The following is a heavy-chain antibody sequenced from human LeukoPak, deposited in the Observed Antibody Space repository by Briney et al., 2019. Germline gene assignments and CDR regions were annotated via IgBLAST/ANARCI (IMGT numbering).Heavy chain of an antibody. CDR3: AKRGIVIRAVIIIGFHKEAYYFDY. CDR1: GITLSNYG. V-gene: IGHV3-23*01. D-gene: IGHD3-10*01. CDR2: ISERGGST. Sequence: PGGSLRLSCVVSGITLSNYGMSWLRQAPRKGLQWVSGISERGGSTNYADSVKGRFIISRDTSKNTVYLQMNSLRVEDTAVYFCAKRGIVIRAVIIIGFHKEAYYFDYWGQGILVTVSS. J-gene: IGHJ4*02.